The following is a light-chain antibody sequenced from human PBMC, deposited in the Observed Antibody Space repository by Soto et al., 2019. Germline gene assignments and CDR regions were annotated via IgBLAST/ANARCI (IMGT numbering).Light chain of an antibody. CDR3: QQYDSLPLT. CDR2: DAL. J-gene: IGKJ5*01. Sequence: DIQMTQSPSSLSASVGDRLTITCQASKDIANYLNWYQQKPGKAPKLLIYDALNLQTGVPLRFSGSGSGTDFTFSISSLQPEDIGTYYCQQYDSLPLTFGQGTRLEIK. V-gene: IGKV1-33*01. CDR1: KDIANY.